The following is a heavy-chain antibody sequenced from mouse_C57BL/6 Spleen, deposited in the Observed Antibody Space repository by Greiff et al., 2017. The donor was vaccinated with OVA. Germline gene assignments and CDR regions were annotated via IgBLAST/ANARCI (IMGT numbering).Heavy chain of an antibody. D-gene: IGHD2-5*01. V-gene: IGHV1-82*01. CDR2: IYPGDGDT. J-gene: IGHJ4*01. CDR3: ARSEYSNYADMDY. CDR1: GYAFSSSW. Sequence: QVQLKQSGPELVKPGASVKISCKASGYAFSSSWMNWVKQRPGKGLEWIGRIYPGDGDTNYTGKFKGKATLTADKSSSTAYMQLSCLTSEDSEVYFSARSEYSNYADMDYWGQGTTLTVSS.